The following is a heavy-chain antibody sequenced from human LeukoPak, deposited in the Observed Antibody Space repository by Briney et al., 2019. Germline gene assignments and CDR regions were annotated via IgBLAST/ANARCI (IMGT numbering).Heavy chain of an antibody. CDR2: INPNSGGT. CDR3: ARVLPHGLYYDSSGYQGYYLDY. J-gene: IGHJ4*02. Sequence: APVKVSCKASGYTFTGYYMHWVRQAPGQGLEWMGWINPNSGGTNYAQKFQGWVTMTRDTSISTAYMELSRLRSDDTAVYYCARVLPHGLYYDSSGYQGYYLDYWGQGTLVTVSS. V-gene: IGHV1-2*04. CDR1: GYTFTGYY. D-gene: IGHD3-22*01.